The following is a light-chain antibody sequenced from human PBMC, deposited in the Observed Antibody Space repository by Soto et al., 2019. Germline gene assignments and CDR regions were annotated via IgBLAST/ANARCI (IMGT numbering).Light chain of an antibody. J-gene: IGLJ3*02. V-gene: IGLV1-40*01. CDR1: SSNIGAGYD. CDR3: QSYDSSLSAWV. Sequence: QSVLTQPPSVSGAPGQRVTISCTGSSSNIGAGYDVRWYQQLPGTAPKLLIYGNSNRPSGVPDRFSGSKSGTSASLAITGLQAEDEADYYCQSYDSSLSAWVFGGGTQLTVL. CDR2: GNS.